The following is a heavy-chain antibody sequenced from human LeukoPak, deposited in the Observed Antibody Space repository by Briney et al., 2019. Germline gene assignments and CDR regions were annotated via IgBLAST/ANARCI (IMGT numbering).Heavy chain of an antibody. CDR2: VYYSGST. D-gene: IGHD3-22*01. Sequence: SETLSLTCTVSGGSISSYYWSWIRQPPGKGLEWIGYVYYSGSTNYNPSLKSRVTISVDTSKNQFSLKLSSVTAADTAVYYCASQYYYDSSGYPPFDYRGQGTLVTVSS. CDR3: ASQYYYDSSGYPPFDY. J-gene: IGHJ4*02. V-gene: IGHV4-59*01. CDR1: GGSISSYY.